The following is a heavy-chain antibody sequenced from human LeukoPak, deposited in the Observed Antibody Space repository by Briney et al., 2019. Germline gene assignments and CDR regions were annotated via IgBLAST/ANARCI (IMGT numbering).Heavy chain of an antibody. CDR3: ARGASYDFWSGPYYFDY. J-gene: IGHJ4*02. D-gene: IGHD3-3*01. Sequence: SETLSLTCTVSGYSISSGHYWGWIRQPPGKGLEWIGSIYHSGSTYYNPSLKSRVTISVDTSKNQFSLKLSSVTAADTAVYYCARGASYDFWSGPYYFDYWGQGTLVTVSS. CDR1: GYSISSGHY. CDR2: IYHSGST. V-gene: IGHV4-38-2*02.